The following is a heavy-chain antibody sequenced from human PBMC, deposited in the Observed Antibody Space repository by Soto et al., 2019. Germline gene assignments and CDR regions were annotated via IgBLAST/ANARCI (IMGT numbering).Heavy chain of an antibody. J-gene: IGHJ6*02. D-gene: IGHD6-6*01. CDR2: ISSSSGYI. Sequence: GGSLRLSCTASGFNFNYYSMNWIRRAPGKGLEWVSSISSSSGYIYYADSVKGRFTISRDNAQNSLFLQMSSLRAEDTAVYYCAREGAGGGNRPKYFYYYGMDVWGQGTTVTVSS. CDR1: GFNFNYYS. CDR3: AREGAGGGNRPKYFYYYGMDV. V-gene: IGHV3-21*01.